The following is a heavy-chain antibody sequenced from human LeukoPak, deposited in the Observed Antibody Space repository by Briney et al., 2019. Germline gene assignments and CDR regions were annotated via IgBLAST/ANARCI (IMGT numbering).Heavy chain of an antibody. J-gene: IGHJ4*02. CDR2: INHSGST. V-gene: IGHV4-34*01. CDR1: GGSFSGYY. CDR3: ARRRRIVVVEMGGFDY. Sequence: PSETLSLTCAVYGGSFSGYYWSWIRQPPGKGLEWIGEINHSGSTNYNPSLKSRVTISVDTSKNQFSLKLSSVTAADTAVYYCARRRRIVVVEMGGFDYWGQGTLVTVSS. D-gene: IGHD2-21*01.